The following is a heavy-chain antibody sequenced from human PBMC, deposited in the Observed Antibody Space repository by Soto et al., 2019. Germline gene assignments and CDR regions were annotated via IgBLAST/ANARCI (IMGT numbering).Heavy chain of an antibody. V-gene: IGHV4-59*01. CDR3: ARSVYRNWFDP. CDR2: IYYSGST. CDR1: GGSISSYY. J-gene: IGHJ5*02. D-gene: IGHD3-3*01. Sequence: PSETLSLTCTVSGGSISSYYWSWIRQPPGKGLEWIGYIYYSGSTNYNPSLKSRVTISVDTSKNQFSLKLSSVTAADTAVYYCARSVYRNWFDPWGQGTLVTVSS.